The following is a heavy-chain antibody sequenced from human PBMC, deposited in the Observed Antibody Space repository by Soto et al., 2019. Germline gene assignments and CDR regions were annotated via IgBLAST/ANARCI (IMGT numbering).Heavy chain of an antibody. CDR2: MNPNSGNT. Sequence: ASVKVSCKASGYTFTSYDINWVRQATGQGLEWMGWMNPNSGNTGYAQKFQGRVTMTRNTSISTAYMELSSLRSEDTAVYYCARGGPNVVVQAAISMDVWGKGTTVTVSS. CDR3: ARGGPNVVVQAAISMDV. V-gene: IGHV1-8*01. D-gene: IGHD2-2*02. CDR1: GYTFTSYD. J-gene: IGHJ6*03.